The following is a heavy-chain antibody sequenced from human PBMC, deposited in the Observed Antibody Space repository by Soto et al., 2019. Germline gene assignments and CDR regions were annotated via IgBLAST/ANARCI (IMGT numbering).Heavy chain of an antibody. V-gene: IGHV5-51*01. CDR3: ARSWNDYGTYGAFDS. CDR2: IYPADSDT. J-gene: IGHJ4*02. D-gene: IGHD4-4*01. Sequence: PGESLKISCKVSGYNFSNFWLAWVRQMPGKGLELLGLIYPADSDTRYSTSFQGQVTFSADKSITTAYLHWSNLKASDTAMYYCARSWNDYGTYGAFDSWGQGTRGTVSS. CDR1: GYNFSNFW.